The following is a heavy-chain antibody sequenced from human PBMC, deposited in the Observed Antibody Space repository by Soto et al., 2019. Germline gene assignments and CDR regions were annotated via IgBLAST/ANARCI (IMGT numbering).Heavy chain of an antibody. V-gene: IGHV4-61*08. D-gene: IGHD6-13*01. CDR3: TRQQSDDNYFDH. CDR2: IYYSGGT. J-gene: IGHJ5*02. CDR1: GAALSSGGYF. Sequence: SETLSLTCTVSGAALSSGGYFYTWVRQPPGKGLEWLGYIYYSGGTNYNPSLTSRVTISLDKSKSKFSLRLISVKAEDKAVYYCTRQQSDDNYFDHWGQRKMVTV.